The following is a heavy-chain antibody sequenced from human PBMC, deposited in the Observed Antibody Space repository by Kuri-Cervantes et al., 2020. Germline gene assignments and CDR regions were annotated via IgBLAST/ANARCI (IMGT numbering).Heavy chain of an antibody. J-gene: IGHJ3*02. D-gene: IGHD6-19*01. CDR3: ASSRRRGSGWSSAFDI. Sequence: ASVKVSCKASGYTFTSYGISWVRQAPGQGLEWMGWISAYNGNTNYAQKLQGRVTMTTDTSTSTAYMELRGLRSDDTAVYYCASSRRRGSGWSSAFDIWGQGTMVTVSS. CDR1: GYTFTSYG. CDR2: ISAYNGNT. V-gene: IGHV1-18*01.